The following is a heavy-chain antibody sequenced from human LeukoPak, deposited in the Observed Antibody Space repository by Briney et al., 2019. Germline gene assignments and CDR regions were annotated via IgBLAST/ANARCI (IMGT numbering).Heavy chain of an antibody. Sequence: PSETLSLTCTVSGGSISNYYWSWIRQPPGKGLEWIGYMSNSGSTNYNPSLKSRVTISVDTSKNQFSLKLSSVTAADTAVYYCARYFDSSGRDVFDIWGQGTLVTVSS. D-gene: IGHD3-22*01. V-gene: IGHV4-59*12. J-gene: IGHJ3*02. CDR2: MSNSGST. CDR3: ARYFDSSGRDVFDI. CDR1: GGSISNYY.